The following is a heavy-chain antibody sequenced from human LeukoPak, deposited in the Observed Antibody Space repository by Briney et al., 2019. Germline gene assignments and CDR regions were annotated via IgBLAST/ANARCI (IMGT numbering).Heavy chain of an antibody. J-gene: IGHJ4*02. V-gene: IGHV3-7*01. Sequence: GGSLRLSCAASGFTFSNSWMSWFRQAPGQRLEWVASIKDDGSDTYYLESVKGRFTISRDNAKTSLFLQMDGPRADDTAVFFCARHLSRGQNFDYWGQGTLVTVSS. CDR3: ARHLSRGQNFDY. CDR1: GFTFSNSW. CDR2: IKDDGSDT.